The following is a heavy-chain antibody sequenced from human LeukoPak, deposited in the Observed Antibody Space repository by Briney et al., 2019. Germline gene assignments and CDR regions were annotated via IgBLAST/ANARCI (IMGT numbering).Heavy chain of an antibody. V-gene: IGHV3-30*02. Sequence: GGSLRLSCAASGFTFSSYGMHWVRQAPGKGLEWVAFIRDDGSNKYYADSVKGRFTISRDNSKNTLHLQMNSLSAEDTAMYYCAKDIYDSSGQGYWGQGTLVTVSS. CDR1: GFTFSSYG. CDR3: AKDIYDSSGQGY. J-gene: IGHJ4*02. D-gene: IGHD3-22*01. CDR2: IRDDGSNK.